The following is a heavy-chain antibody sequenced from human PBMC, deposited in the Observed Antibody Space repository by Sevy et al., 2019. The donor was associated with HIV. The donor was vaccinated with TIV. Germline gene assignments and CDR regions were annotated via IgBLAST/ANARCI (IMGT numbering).Heavy chain of an antibody. D-gene: IGHD6-13*01. J-gene: IGHJ4*02. Sequence: SETLSLTCTVSGGSIGSFYWSWIRQTPGKGLEWIGYIFHSGSTNYNPSLKSRVTISIDTSKNQFSLKLNSVTAADTAVYYCARGYGRSWYYFDYWGQGTLVTVSS. V-gene: IGHV4-59*01. CDR3: ARGYGRSWYYFDY. CDR1: GGSIGSFY. CDR2: IFHSGST.